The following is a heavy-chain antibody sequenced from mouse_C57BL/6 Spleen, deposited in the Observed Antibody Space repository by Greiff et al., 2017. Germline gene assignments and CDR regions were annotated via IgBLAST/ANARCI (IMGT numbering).Heavy chain of an antibody. CDR2: IYPSDSET. V-gene: IGHV1-61*01. CDR3: ARSGLYYGSSYPYYFDY. J-gene: IGHJ2*01. D-gene: IGHD1-1*01. CDR1: GYTFTSYW. Sequence: QVQLQQPGAELVRPGSSVKLSCKASGYTFTSYWMDWVKQRPGQGLEWIGNIYPSDSETHYNQKFKDKATLTVDKSPSTAYMQRSSLTSKDSAVYYCARSGLYYGSSYPYYFDYWGQGTTLTVSS.